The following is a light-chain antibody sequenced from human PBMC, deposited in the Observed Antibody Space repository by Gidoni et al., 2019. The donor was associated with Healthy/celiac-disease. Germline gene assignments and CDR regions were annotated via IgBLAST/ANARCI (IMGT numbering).Light chain of an antibody. CDR1: QRISSW. J-gene: IGKJ1*01. CDR2: QAS. V-gene: IGKV1-5*03. CDR3: QQYNSYSKT. Sequence: DIHITQSPSTLSASVGDRVTITCRANQRISSWLTWCEQKPGKAPKLLIYQASSLESGVPSKFSSGGSVTEFALTISSLQPYDFATYYCQQYNSYSKTFGQGTKVEIK.